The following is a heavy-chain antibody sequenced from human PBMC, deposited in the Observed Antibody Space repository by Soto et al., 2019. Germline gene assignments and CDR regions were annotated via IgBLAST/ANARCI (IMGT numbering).Heavy chain of an antibody. CDR2: LGAADDP. Sequence: EVQLVESGGGVVQPGGSLRLSCAASGFTFSAYDMHWVRQVPGKGLEWVSALGAADDPYYLRSVKGRFTISRDNSKSTVYLQMNSLKVEDTAVYYCAREINDFWSGYLYWGQGTVVTVSS. CDR1: GFTFSAYD. J-gene: IGHJ4*02. V-gene: IGHV3-13*05. CDR3: AREINDFWSGYLY. D-gene: IGHD3-3*01.